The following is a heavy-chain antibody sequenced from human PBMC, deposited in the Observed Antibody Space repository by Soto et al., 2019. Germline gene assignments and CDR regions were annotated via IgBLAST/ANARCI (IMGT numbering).Heavy chain of an antibody. CDR1: GYRFTNYR. J-gene: IGHJ6*03. D-gene: IGHD6-13*01. CDR2: ISAYNGNT. Sequence: QDQLVQSGVEVKKPGASVKVSCKASGYRFTNYRIHWVRQDPGQGCEWMGWISAYNGNTNYAQKFQGRVTMTTNAATSTAYLEVRTRRADDTAVYYCARDRGVAPPVAGHTHYYYYMDVWCKGTTVTVSS. V-gene: IGHV1-18*01. CDR3: ARDRGVAPPVAGHTHYYYYMDV.